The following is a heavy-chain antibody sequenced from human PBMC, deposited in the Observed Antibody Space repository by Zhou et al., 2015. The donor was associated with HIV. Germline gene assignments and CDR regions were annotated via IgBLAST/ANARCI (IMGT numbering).Heavy chain of an antibody. CDR2: IIPIFGTA. CDR3: ARETSGYGDLYYFDY. D-gene: IGHD4-17*01. Sequence: QVQLVQSGADVKKPGSSVKVSCKASGGTFSSYAISWVRQAPGQGLEWMGGIIPIFGTANYAQKFQGRVTITADESTSTAYMELSSLRSEDTAVYYCARETSGYGDLYYFDYWGQGTLVTVSS. J-gene: IGHJ4*02. CDR1: GGTFSSYA. V-gene: IGHV1-69*01.